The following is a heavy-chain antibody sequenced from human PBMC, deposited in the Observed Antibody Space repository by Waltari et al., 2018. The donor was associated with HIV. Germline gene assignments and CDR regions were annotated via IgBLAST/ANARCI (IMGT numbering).Heavy chain of an antibody. D-gene: IGHD5-18*01. J-gene: IGHJ6*02. CDR1: GFTFSSYG. Sequence: QVQLVESGGGVVQPGRSLRLSCAASGFTFSSYGMHWVRQAPGKGLEWVAVISYDGSNKYYADSVKGRFTISRDNSKNTLYLQMNSLRAEDTAVYYCAKMDTAMVGPRWYYYYGMDVWGQGTTVTVSS. V-gene: IGHV3-30*18. CDR3: AKMDTAMVGPRWYYYYGMDV. CDR2: ISYDGSNK.